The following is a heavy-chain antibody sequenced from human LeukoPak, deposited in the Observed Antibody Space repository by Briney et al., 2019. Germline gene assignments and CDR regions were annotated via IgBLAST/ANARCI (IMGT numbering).Heavy chain of an antibody. V-gene: IGHV1-8*03. CDR3: ATDSGYYYRAYGY. J-gene: IGHJ4*02. CDR2: MNPSSGNT. D-gene: IGHD3-22*01. Sequence: GASVKVSCKASGYTFTNYDIYWVRQATGQGLEWMGWMNPSSGNTGFAQKFQGRVTITRNTSISTAYMELSSLRSEDTAVYYCATDSGYYYRAYGYWGQGTLVTVSS. CDR1: GYTFTNYD.